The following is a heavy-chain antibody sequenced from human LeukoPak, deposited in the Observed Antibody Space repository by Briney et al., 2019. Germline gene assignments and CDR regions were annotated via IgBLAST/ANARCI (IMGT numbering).Heavy chain of an antibody. Sequence: PGRSLRLSCAASGFTFSSYGMHWVRQAPGKGLEWVAVISYDGINEYYADSVKGRFTISRDNSNNTLYLQMNSLRAEDTAVYYCARDLTYYFDSSDYGGAFGIWGQGTMVTVSS. CDR2: ISYDGINE. J-gene: IGHJ3*02. CDR3: ARDLTYYFDSSDYGGAFGI. CDR1: GFTFSSYG. D-gene: IGHD3-22*01. V-gene: IGHV3-30*03.